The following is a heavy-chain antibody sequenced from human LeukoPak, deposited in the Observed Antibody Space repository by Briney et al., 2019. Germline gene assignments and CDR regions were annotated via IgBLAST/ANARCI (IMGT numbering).Heavy chain of an antibody. CDR2: INPNSGGT. CDR1: GYTFTGYY. D-gene: IGHD6-19*01. J-gene: IGHJ5*02. CDR3: ARVRPSRAAVAGGGWFDP. Sequence: ASVKVSCKASGYTFTGYYMHWVRQAPGQGLEWMGWINPNSGGTNYAQKFQGRVTMTRDTSISTAYMELSRLRSDDTAVYYCARVRPSRAAVAGGGWFDPWGQGTLVTVSS. V-gene: IGHV1-2*02.